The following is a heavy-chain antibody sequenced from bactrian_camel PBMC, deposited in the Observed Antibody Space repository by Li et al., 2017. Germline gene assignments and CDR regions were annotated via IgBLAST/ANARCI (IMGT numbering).Heavy chain of an antibody. CDR2: IGGDGRI. J-gene: IGHJ7*01. Sequence: QLVESGGGSVQAGGSLRLACKVTDDPTSKYYMDDTYCMGWFRQAPGQQREGVAVIGGDGRIRYGDSMKERFTITQDRAMNNVYLQMNSLKPEDTATYYCAASSPSYCTDFSLQEFGMDYWGKGTQVTVS. CDR1: DDPTSKYYMDDTYC. D-gene: IGHD1*01. V-gene: IGHV3S53*01.